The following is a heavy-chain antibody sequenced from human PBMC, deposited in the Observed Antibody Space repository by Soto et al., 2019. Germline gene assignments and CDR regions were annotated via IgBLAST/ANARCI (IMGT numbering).Heavy chain of an antibody. CDR1: GFTFSSYA. V-gene: IGHV3-30-3*01. CDR2: ISYDGSNK. Sequence: QVQLVESGGGVVQPGRSLRLSCAASGFTFSSYAMHWVRQAPGKGLEWVAVISYDGSNKYYADSVKGRFTISRDNSKNTLYLQMNSLRAEDTAVYYCARDTAILDCWGQGTLVTVSS. J-gene: IGHJ4*02. CDR3: ARDTAILDC.